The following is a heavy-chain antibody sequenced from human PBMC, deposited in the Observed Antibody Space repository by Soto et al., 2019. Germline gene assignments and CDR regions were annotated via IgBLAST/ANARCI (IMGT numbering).Heavy chain of an antibody. CDR1: GYSFTSYW. V-gene: IGHV5-51*01. CDR3: ARQLRDNYYDYGMDV. D-gene: IGHD4-17*01. Sequence: PGESLPISCKGSGYSFTSYWIGWVRQMPGKGLEWMGIIYPGDSDTRYSPSFQGQVTISADKSISTAYLQWRSLKASDTAMYYCARQLRDNYYDYGMDVWGQGTTVTVSS. CDR2: IYPGDSDT. J-gene: IGHJ6*02.